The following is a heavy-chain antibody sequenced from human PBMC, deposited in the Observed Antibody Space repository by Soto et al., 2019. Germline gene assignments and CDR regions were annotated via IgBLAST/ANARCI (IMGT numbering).Heavy chain of an antibody. D-gene: IGHD3-22*01. Sequence: SETLSLTCAVYGGSFSGYYWSWIRQPPGKGLEWIGEINHSGSTNYNPSLKSRVTISVDTSKNQFSLKLRSVTAADTAVFYCAGLYPYESSGYHLNYWGQGALVTVSS. CDR2: INHSGST. CDR1: GGSFSGYY. V-gene: IGHV4-34*01. J-gene: IGHJ4*02. CDR3: AGLYPYESSGYHLNY.